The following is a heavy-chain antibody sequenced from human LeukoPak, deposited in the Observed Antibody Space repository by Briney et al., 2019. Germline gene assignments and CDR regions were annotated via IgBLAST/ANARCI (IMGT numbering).Heavy chain of an antibody. CDR2: IIGSAVNT. J-gene: IGHJ3*02. V-gene: IGHV3-23*01. CDR1: GLTVSSYG. CDR3: AKGLNGYGSGSYSHLDAFDI. D-gene: IGHD3-10*01. Sequence: PGGSLRLSCGASGLTVSSYGMSWVRQAPGKGLEWVSTIIGSAVNTYYADSVKGRFTISRDDSKNTVYLQMNSLRAEDTAVYSCAKGLNGYGSGSYSHLDAFDIWGQGTLVTVSS.